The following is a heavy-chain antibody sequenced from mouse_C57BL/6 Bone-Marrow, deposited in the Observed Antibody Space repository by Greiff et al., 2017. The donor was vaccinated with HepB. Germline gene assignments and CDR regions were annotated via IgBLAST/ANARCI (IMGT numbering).Heavy chain of an antibody. D-gene: IGHD1-1*01. V-gene: IGHV1-64*01. Sequence: QVQLQQPGAELVKPGASVKLSCKASGYTFTSYWMHWVKQRPGQGLEWIGMIHPNSGSTNYNEKFKSKATLTVDKASSTAYMQLSSLTSEDSAVYYCARPYGSIYLPYYFDYWGQGTTLTVSS. CDR1: GYTFTSYW. J-gene: IGHJ2*01. CDR3: ARPYGSIYLPYYFDY. CDR2: IHPNSGST.